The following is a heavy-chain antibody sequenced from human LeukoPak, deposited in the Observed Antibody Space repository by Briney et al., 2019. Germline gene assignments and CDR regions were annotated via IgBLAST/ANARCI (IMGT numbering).Heavy chain of an antibody. Sequence: EPSETLSLTCAVYGGSFSGYYWSWIRQPPGKGLEWIGGINHSGSTNYNPSLKSRVTISVDTSKNQFSLKLSSVTAADTAVYYCARGQPPTIFGVVGFDPWGQGTLVTVSS. CDR1: GGSFSGYY. CDR3: ARGQPPTIFGVVGFDP. CDR2: INHSGST. J-gene: IGHJ5*02. V-gene: IGHV4-34*01. D-gene: IGHD3-3*01.